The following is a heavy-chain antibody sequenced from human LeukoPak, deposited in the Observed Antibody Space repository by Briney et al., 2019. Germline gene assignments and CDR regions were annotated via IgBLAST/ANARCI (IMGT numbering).Heavy chain of an antibody. CDR3: ARESMEVVMEQVFDY. V-gene: IGHV3-30-3*01. D-gene: IGHD3-22*01. Sequence: GGSLRLSCAASGFTFSSYAMHWVRQAPGKGLEWVAVISYDGSNKYYADSVKGRFTISRDNSKNTLYLQMNSLRAEDTAVYYCARESMEVVMEQVFDYWGQGTLVTVSS. CDR2: ISYDGSNK. J-gene: IGHJ4*02. CDR1: GFTFSSYA.